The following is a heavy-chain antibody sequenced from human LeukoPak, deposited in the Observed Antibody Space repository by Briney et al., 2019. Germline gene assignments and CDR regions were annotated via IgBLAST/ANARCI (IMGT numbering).Heavy chain of an antibody. Sequence: PGGSLRLSCAASGFTFDDYGMSWVRQVPGKGLEWASGIKWNGGSTGYGDSVKGRFTISRDNAESSLHLHMHSLRAEDTAMYYCARDRLGDGYIREFDSWGQGTLVTVSS. J-gene: IGHJ4*02. D-gene: IGHD5-24*01. CDR2: IKWNGGST. V-gene: IGHV3-20*04. CDR3: ARDRLGDGYIREFDS. CDR1: GFTFDDYG.